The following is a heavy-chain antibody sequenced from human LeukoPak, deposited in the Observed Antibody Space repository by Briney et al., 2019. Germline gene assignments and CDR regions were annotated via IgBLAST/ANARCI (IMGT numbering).Heavy chain of an antibody. CDR2: ISSSGSTI. Sequence: PGGSLRLSCAASGFTFSDYYMSWIRQAPGKGLEWVSYISSSGSTIYYADSVKGRFTISRDNAKNSLYLQMNSLRAEDTAVYYCARAVVPAEEKNWFDPWGQGTLVIVSS. CDR3: ARAVVPAEEKNWFDP. CDR1: GFTFSDYY. J-gene: IGHJ5*02. D-gene: IGHD2-2*01. V-gene: IGHV3-11*01.